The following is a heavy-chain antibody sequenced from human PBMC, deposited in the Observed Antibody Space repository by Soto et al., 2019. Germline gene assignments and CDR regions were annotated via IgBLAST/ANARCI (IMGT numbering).Heavy chain of an antibody. CDR2: ISSSSSYI. CDR1: GFTFSSYS. J-gene: IGHJ4*02. CDR3: AREPHRQGFDY. Sequence: VQLGESGGGLVKPGRSLRLSCAASGFTFSSYSMNWVRQAPGKGLEWVSSISSSSSYIYYADSVKGRFTISRDNAKNSLYLQMNSLRAEDTAVYYCAREPHRQGFDYWGQGTLVTVSS. V-gene: IGHV3-21*01.